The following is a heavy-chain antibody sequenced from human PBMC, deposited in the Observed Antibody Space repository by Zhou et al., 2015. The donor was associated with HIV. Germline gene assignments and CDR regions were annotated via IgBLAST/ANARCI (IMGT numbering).Heavy chain of an antibody. D-gene: IGHD2-21*02. Sequence: QVQLVESGGGVFQPGRSLRLSCAASGFTFKHYGMHWVRQAPGKGLEWVAAIGGSGAGTQYGDSVKGRFTISRDNSKNTLSLQMNSLRPEDTAVYYCAKAQVAYCGGDCYSGYYHGMDVWGQGTTVTVSS. V-gene: IGHV3-NL1*01. J-gene: IGHJ6*02. CDR2: IGGSGAGT. CDR3: AKAQVAYCGGDCYSGYYHGMDV. CDR1: GFTFKHYG.